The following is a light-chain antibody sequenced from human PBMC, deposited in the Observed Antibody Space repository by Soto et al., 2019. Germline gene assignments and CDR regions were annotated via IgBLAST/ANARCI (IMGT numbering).Light chain of an antibody. J-gene: IGKJ1*01. CDR3: QHYGSSPS. CDR2: GAS. Sequence: EIVLTQSPGTLSSSPGERATLSCRASQSVSSSYLAWYQQKPGQAPMLLIYGASSRATGIPGRFSGSGSGKDFTLTISRLEPEYVAVYYCQHYGSSPSFGQGTKVEIK. CDR1: QSVSSSY. V-gene: IGKV3-20*01.